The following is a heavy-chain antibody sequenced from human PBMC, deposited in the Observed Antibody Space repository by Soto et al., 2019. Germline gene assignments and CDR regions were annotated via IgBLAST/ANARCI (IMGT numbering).Heavy chain of an antibody. CDR3: AKGAYSSGSESAFDL. V-gene: IGHV1-69*02. CDR1: GGTFSAYP. CDR2: IIPILDIT. J-gene: IGHJ3*01. Sequence: QVQLVQSGAEVKKPGSSVKVSCKTSGGTFSAYPFNWVRQAPGQGLEWMGRIIPILDITDYSQNFQGRVTITADKATNTAYMDLTSLRSEDTAMYFCAKGAYSSGSESAFDLWGQGTLITVSS. D-gene: IGHD3-22*01.